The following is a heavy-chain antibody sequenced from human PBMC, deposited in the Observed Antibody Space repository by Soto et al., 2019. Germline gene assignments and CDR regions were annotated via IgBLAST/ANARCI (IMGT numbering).Heavy chain of an antibody. CDR3: AIPMVGPNYFDY. CDR1: GFTFSDYA. V-gene: IGHV3-30-3*01. Sequence: GGSLRLSCAASGFTFSDYAMHWVRQAPGKGLEWVAVISYDVSNKYYADSVKGRFTISRDNSKNTLYLQMNSLRAEDTTVYYCAIPMVGPNYFDYWGQGALVTVS. D-gene: IGHD3-10*01. J-gene: IGHJ4*02. CDR2: ISYDVSNK.